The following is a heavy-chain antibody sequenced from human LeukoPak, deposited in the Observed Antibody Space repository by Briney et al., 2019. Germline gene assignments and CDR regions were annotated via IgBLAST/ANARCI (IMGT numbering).Heavy chain of an antibody. V-gene: IGHV4-39*01. D-gene: IGHD3-16*02. J-gene: IGHJ6*02. Sequence: PSETLSLTCTVSGGSISSYYWGWIRQPPGKGLEWIGSIYYSGSTYYNPSLKSRVTISVDTSKNQFSLKLSSVTAADTAVYYCARISFYYYGMDVWGQGTTVTVSS. CDR1: GGSISSYY. CDR3: ARISFYYYGMDV. CDR2: IYYSGST.